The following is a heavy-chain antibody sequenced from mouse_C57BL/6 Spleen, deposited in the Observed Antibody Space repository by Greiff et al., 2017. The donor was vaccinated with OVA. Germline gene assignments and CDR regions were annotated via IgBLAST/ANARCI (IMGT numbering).Heavy chain of an antibody. CDR3: ARHEEGYDYYAMDY. Sequence: EVKLVESGGDLVKPGGSLKLSCAASGFTFSSYGMSWVRQTPDKRLEWVATISSGGSYTNYPDSVKGRFTISRDNAKNTLYLQMSSLKSEDTAMYYCARHEEGYDYYAMDYWGQGTSVTVSS. CDR2: ISSGGSYT. D-gene: IGHD2-10*02. J-gene: IGHJ4*01. CDR1: GFTFSSYG. V-gene: IGHV5-6*01.